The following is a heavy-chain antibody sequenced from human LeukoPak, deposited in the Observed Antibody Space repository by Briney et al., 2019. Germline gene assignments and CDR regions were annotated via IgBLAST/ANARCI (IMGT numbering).Heavy chain of an antibody. V-gene: IGHV3-9*01. Sequence: GGSLTLSCAASGFTFDDHVMHWVRHAPGKGLERVSSISWSGDRMGYADAVKGRFTISRDNAKNSLFLQMNSLRVEDTVLYYCAKDLGGSATTVWGQGTLVTVSS. D-gene: IGHD2-2*01. J-gene: IGHJ4*02. CDR2: ISWSGDRM. CDR1: GFTFDDHV. CDR3: AKDLGGSATTV.